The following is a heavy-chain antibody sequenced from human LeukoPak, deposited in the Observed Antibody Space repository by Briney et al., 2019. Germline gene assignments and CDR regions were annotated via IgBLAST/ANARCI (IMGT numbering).Heavy chain of an antibody. J-gene: IGHJ3*02. Sequence: SGTLSLTCTVSGGSISSDYWSWSRQPAGKGLEWIGRIYTSGSTNYNPSLKSRVTMSVDTSKNQFSLKLSSVTAADTAVYYCARTFYDILTGYYQPDAFDIWGQGTMVTVSS. CDR3: ARTFYDILTGYYQPDAFDI. D-gene: IGHD3-9*01. CDR2: IYTSGST. V-gene: IGHV4-4*07. CDR1: GGSISSDY.